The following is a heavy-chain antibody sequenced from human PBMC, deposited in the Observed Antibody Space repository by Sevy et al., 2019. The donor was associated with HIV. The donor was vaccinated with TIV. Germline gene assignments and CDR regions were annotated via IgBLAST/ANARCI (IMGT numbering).Heavy chain of an antibody. CDR2: MYYSGNT. Sequence: SETLSLTCTVSGGSISSSSYYWGWIRQPPGKGLEWIGSMYYSGNTYYNPSVKSRVTISADTSKNQFSLKLSSVTAADTAVYYCARGQWLPHFGYWGQGTLVTVSS. CDR1: GGSISSSSYY. V-gene: IGHV4-39*01. CDR3: ARGQWLPHFGY. D-gene: IGHD6-19*01. J-gene: IGHJ4*02.